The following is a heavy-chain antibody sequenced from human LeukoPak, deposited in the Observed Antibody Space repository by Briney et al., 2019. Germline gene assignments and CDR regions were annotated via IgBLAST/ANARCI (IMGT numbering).Heavy chain of an antibody. Sequence: SETLSLTCTVSNGSISSSSYYWGWIRQPPGKGLEWLGSIYYSGSTYYNPSLKSRVTISVDTSKTQFSLKLTSVTAADTAVYYCASRARAYYDFWSGYTDNAEYFQHWGQGTLVTVSS. V-gene: IGHV4-39*01. CDR2: IYYSGST. J-gene: IGHJ1*01. CDR1: NGSISSSSYY. CDR3: ASRARAYYDFWSGYTDNAEYFQH. D-gene: IGHD3-3*01.